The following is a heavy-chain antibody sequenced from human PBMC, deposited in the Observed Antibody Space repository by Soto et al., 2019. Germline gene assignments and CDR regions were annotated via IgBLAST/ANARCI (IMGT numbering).Heavy chain of an antibody. D-gene: IGHD4-17*01. V-gene: IGHV4-31*03. J-gene: IGHJ4*02. CDR3: ARSPESTVTAFDY. CDR1: GGSISSGGYY. Sequence: QVQLQESGPGLVKPSQTLSLTCTVSGGSISSGGYYWSWIRQHPGTGLEWIGYIYDSGSTYYNPSLKGRVTISVDTSKNQFSLKLSSVTAAETAVYYCARSPESTVTAFDYWGQGTLVTVSS. CDR2: IYDSGST.